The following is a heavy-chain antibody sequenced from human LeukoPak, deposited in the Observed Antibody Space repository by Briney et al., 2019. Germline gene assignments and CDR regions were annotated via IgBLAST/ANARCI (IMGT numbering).Heavy chain of an antibody. CDR3: AKGRAGGRIVVWAAFDI. J-gene: IGHJ3*02. CDR1: GFTFDDYA. Sequence: GGSLRLSCAASGFTFDDYAMHWVRQAPGKGLEWVSLISWDGGSTYYADSVKGRFTISRDNSKNSLYLQMNSLRAEDTALYYCAKGRAGGRIVVWAAFDIWGQGTIVTVSS. D-gene: IGHD3-16*01. V-gene: IGHV3-43D*03. CDR2: ISWDGGST.